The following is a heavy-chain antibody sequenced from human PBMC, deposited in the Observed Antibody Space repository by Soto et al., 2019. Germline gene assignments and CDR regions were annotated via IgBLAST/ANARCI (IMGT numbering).Heavy chain of an antibody. J-gene: IGHJ4*02. D-gene: IGHD2-2*01. CDR3: VKSGLPLVVPAAMYFDY. CDR1: GFTFSSYA. CDR2: ISSNGGST. V-gene: IGHV3-64D*08. Sequence: GGSLRLSCSASGFTFSSYAMHWVRQAPGKGLEYVSAISSNGGSTYYADSVKGRFTISRDNSKNTLYLQMSSLRAEDTAVYYCVKSGLPLVVPAAMYFDYWGQGTLVTVSS.